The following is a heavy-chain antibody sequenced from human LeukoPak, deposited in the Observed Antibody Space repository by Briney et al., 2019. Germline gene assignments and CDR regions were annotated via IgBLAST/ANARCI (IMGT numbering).Heavy chain of an antibody. D-gene: IGHD3-16*02. V-gene: IGHV3-7*01. Sequence: GGSLRLSCAASGFTFSSYWMSWVRQAPGKGLEWVANIKQDGSERYYVDSVKGRFTISRDNAKNSLYLQMNSLRAEDTAVYYCARDRRRLITFGGVIPDYWGQGTLVTVSS. J-gene: IGHJ4*02. CDR3: ARDRRRLITFGGVIPDY. CDR1: GFTFSSYW. CDR2: IKQDGSER.